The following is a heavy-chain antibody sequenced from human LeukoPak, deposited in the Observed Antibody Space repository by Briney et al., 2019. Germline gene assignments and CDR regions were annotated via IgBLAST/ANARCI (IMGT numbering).Heavy chain of an antibody. V-gene: IGHV3-7*01. Sequence: GGSLRLSCTASGFIFSNYWMNWVRQVPGKGLEWVANIKEDGSEKDYVDSVKGRFTISRDNAKNSLSLQMNSLRDEDTAVYYCARGLNTSPGVDYWGQGTLVTVSS. CDR3: ARGLNTSPGVDY. CDR1: GFIFSNYW. J-gene: IGHJ4*02. D-gene: IGHD1/OR15-1a*01. CDR2: IKEDGSEK.